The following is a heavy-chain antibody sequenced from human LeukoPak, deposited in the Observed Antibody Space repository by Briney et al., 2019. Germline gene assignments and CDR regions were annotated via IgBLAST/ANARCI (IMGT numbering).Heavy chain of an antibody. CDR1: GFTFSSYS. D-gene: IGHD1-20*01. CDR3: ASNSPLNWNRYYYYYMDV. J-gene: IGHJ6*03. Sequence: RTGGSLRLSCAASGFTFSSYSMNWVRQAPGKGLEWVSGINWNGGSTGYADSVKGRFTISRDNAKNSLYLQMNSLRAEDTALYYCASNSPLNWNRYYYYYMDVWGKGTTVTVSS. CDR2: INWNGGST. V-gene: IGHV3-20*04.